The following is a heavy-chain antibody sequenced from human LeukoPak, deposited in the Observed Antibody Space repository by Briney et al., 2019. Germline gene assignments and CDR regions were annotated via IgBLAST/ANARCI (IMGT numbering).Heavy chain of an antibody. D-gene: IGHD6-19*01. Sequence: PSQTRSLTCAISGDSVSSNSAAWNWIRQSPSRGLEWLGGTYYRSKWYNDYALSVKSRITINPDTSKNQFSLQLNSVTPEDTAVYYCAREYSSGWYPNWFDPWGQGTLVTVSS. CDR1: GDSVSSNSAA. J-gene: IGHJ5*02. CDR3: AREYSSGWYPNWFDP. CDR2: TYYRSKWYN. V-gene: IGHV6-1*01.